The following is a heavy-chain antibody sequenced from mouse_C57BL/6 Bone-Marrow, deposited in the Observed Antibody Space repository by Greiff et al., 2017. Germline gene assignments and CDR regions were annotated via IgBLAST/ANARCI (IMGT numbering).Heavy chain of an antibody. D-gene: IGHD2-1*01. CDR1: GYTFTSYW. Sequence: QVHVKQPGAELVKPGASVKLSCKASGYTFTSYWMHWVKQRPGQGLEWIGMIHPNSGSTNYNEKFKSKATLTVDKSSSTAYMQLSSLTSEDSAVYYCALYYGNYEGFAYWGQGTLVTVSA. CDR3: ALYYGNYEGFAY. V-gene: IGHV1-64*01. J-gene: IGHJ3*01. CDR2: IHPNSGST.